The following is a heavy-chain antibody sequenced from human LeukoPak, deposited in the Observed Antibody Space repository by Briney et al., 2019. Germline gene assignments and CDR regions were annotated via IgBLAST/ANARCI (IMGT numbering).Heavy chain of an antibody. D-gene: IGHD5-18*01. V-gene: IGHV1-69*13. J-gene: IGHJ4*02. Sequence: SVTVSCTASGGTFSSYAISWVRQAPGQGLEWMGGIIPIFGTANYAQKFQGRVTITADESTSTAYMELSSLRSEDTAVYYCARSPTDTAMATHYFDYWGQGTLVTVSS. CDR2: IIPIFGTA. CDR3: ARSPTDTAMATHYFDY. CDR1: GGTFSSYA.